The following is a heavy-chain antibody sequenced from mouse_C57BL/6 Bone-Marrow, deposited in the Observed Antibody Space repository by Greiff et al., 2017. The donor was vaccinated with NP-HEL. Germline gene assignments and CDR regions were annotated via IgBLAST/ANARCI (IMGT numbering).Heavy chain of an antibody. D-gene: IGHD2-5*01. CDR1: GYAFSSSW. Sequence: QVQLQQSGPELVKPGASVKISCKASGYAFSSSWMNWVKQRPGKGLEWIGRIYPGDGDTNYNGKFKGKATLTADKSSITAYMQLSSLTSEDSAVYFCARYSNYVYYAMDYWGQGTSVTVSS. CDR3: ARYSNYVYYAMDY. CDR2: IYPGDGDT. J-gene: IGHJ4*01. V-gene: IGHV1-82*01.